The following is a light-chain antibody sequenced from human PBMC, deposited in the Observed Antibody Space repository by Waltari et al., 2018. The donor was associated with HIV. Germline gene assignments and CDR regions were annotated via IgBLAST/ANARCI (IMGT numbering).Light chain of an antibody. J-gene: IGLJ3*02. CDR2: EVT. Sequence: QSVLTQPASVSGSPGQSITISCTGTSSDVGNYNLVSWYQQHPGKAPKLIIYEVTARPSGVSNRFSGFKSANTASLTISGVQAEDEADYYCFSYVGSSLWVFGGGTKLTVL. V-gene: IGLV2-23*02. CDR1: SSDVGNYNL. CDR3: FSYVGSSLWV.